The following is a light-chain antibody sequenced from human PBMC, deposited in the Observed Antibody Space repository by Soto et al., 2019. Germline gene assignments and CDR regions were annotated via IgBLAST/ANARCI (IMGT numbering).Light chain of an antibody. V-gene: IGLV1-40*01. CDR3: QCCDTRLSGSAV. CDR1: STNIGAGND. CDR2: GNS. Sequence: QSVLTQPPSVSGAPGQRVTISCTGSSTNIGAGNDVYWYQQLPGTAPKLLIFGNSNRPSGVPDRFSVSKSGTAASLAITGLQADDEDDYDCQCCDTRLSGSAVFGGGTKLTVL. J-gene: IGLJ2*01.